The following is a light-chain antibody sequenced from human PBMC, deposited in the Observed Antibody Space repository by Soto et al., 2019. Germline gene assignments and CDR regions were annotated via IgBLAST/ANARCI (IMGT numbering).Light chain of an antibody. V-gene: IGKV3D-15*03. CDR1: QSVSSN. Sequence: EIVITQTPPTLFVSPGERATLSCRASQSVSSNLAWYQQKPGQALRLLICGACNTATGIPVMVSGSRSGTEFTLTICILQSEAVAVYDGQQYNNWLRTFGQGTEVHI. CDR3: QQYNNWLRT. J-gene: IGKJ1*01. CDR2: GAC.